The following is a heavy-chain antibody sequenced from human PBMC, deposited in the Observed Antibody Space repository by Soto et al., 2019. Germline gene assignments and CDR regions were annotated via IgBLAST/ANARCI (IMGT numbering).Heavy chain of an antibody. J-gene: IGHJ4*02. CDR3: AKDFEKDVDTAMVYY. CDR1: GGTFSSYA. Sequence: SVKVSCKASGGTFSSYAISWVRQAPGQGLEWMGGIIPIFGTANYAQKFQGRVTITADESMSTAYMELSSLRSEDTAVYYCAKDFEKDVDTAMVYYWGQGTLVTVSS. D-gene: IGHD5-18*01. V-gene: IGHV1-69*13. CDR2: IIPIFGTA.